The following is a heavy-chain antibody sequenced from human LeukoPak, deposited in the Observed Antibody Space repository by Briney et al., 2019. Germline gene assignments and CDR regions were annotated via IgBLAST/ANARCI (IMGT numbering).Heavy chain of an antibody. J-gene: IGHJ4*02. V-gene: IGHV3-74*01. CDR2: IYGDGSFT. Sequence: PGGSLRLSCAASGFTFSNFWMHWVRQAPGKGLVWVALIYGDGSFTRYADSVKGRFTISRDNAKNTVYLQMNSLRVEDTAVYYCAKDRDYYDSSGYFDYWGQGTLVTVSS. CDR3: AKDRDYYDSSGYFDY. CDR1: GFTFSNFW. D-gene: IGHD3-22*01.